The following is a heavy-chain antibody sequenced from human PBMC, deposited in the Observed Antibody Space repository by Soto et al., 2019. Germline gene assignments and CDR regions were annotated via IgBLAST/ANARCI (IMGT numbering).Heavy chain of an antibody. V-gene: IGHV3-30*18. Sequence: QVQLVESGGGVVQPGKSLTLSSAASGFDFSITGIHWVRQAPGKGLEWVAVISYDGGHAFYADSVKGRFTSSRDNSKNTLFLPMTSLRGDDPAVYFCAKDRPGPTHHFFFYCMDVCGKGTTVIVSS. CDR3: AKDRPGPTHHFFFYCMDV. CDR2: ISYDGGHA. J-gene: IGHJ6*03. CDR1: GFDFSITG.